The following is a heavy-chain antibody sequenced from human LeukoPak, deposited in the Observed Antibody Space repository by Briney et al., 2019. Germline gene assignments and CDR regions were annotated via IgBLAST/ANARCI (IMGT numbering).Heavy chain of an antibody. D-gene: IGHD2-15*01. CDR2: IYYSGST. J-gene: IGHJ4*02. V-gene: IGHV4-59*08. Sequence: SETLSLTCTVSGGSISSYYWSWIRQPPGKGLEWIGYIYYSGSTNYNPSLKSRVTISVDTSKNQFSLKLSSVTAADTAVYYCARHLRGGYYFDYWGQGTLVTVSS. CDR3: ARHLRGGYYFDY. CDR1: GGSISSYY.